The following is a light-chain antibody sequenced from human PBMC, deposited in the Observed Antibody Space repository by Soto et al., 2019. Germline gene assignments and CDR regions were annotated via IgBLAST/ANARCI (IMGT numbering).Light chain of an antibody. CDR1: QTISSW. J-gene: IGKJ1*01. Sequence: DIRMTQSPSTLSGSVGERVTITCRASQTISSWFAWYQQKPGKAPKLLIYKASTLKSGVPSRFSGSGSGTELTLTISSLQPDDFATYYCQHYNSYSEAFGQGTKVELK. CDR3: QHYNSYSEA. CDR2: KAS. V-gene: IGKV1-5*03.